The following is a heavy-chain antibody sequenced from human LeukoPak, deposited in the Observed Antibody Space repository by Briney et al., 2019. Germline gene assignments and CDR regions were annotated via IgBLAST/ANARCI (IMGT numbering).Heavy chain of an antibody. D-gene: IGHD3-22*01. J-gene: IGHJ4*02. V-gene: IGHV3-23*01. CDR3: AKDRPAMIVVVPFDY. CDR2: ISGSGGST. Sequence: GGTLRLSCAASGFTFSSYGMSWVRQAPGKGLEWVSAISGSGGSTYYADSVKGRFTISRDNSKNTLYLQMNSLRAEDTAVYYCAKDRPAMIVVVPFDYWGQGTLVTVSS. CDR1: GFTFSSYG.